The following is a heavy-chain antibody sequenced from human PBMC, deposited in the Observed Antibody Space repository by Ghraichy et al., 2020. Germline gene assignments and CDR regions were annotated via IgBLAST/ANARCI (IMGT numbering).Heavy chain of an antibody. CDR2: IYYSGST. V-gene: IGHV4-39*01. Sequence: SETLSLTCTVSGGSITNSRYYWGWIRQPPEKGLEWIGNIYYSGSTYYNPSLKSLITISVDTSKNQFSLKMNSVTDADTAVYYCARLARGGPLISYYYHGLDVWGQGTTVTVSS. J-gene: IGHJ6*02. D-gene: IGHD3-10*01. CDR3: ARLARGGPLISYYYHGLDV. CDR1: GGSITNSRYY.